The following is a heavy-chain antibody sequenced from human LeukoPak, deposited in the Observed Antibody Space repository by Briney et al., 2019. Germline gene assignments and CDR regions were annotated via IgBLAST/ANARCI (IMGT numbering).Heavy chain of an antibody. CDR1: GYSFTSYW. CDR3: ASQGGVSGPPIDS. V-gene: IGHV5-51*01. Sequence: GESLKISCEVSGYSFTSYWIGWVRQIPGKGLEWMGIVNPGDSDTRYRPSFQGQVPISADKSISTAYLQWSSLKASDTAMYYCASQGGVSGPPIDSWGQGKLVTVSS. CDR2: VNPGDSDT. D-gene: IGHD5/OR15-5a*01. J-gene: IGHJ4*02.